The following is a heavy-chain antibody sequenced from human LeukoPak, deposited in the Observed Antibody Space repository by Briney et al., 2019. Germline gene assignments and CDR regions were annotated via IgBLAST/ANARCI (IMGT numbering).Heavy chain of an antibody. CDR1: GGSFSGYY. CDR2: INHNGST. J-gene: IGHJ6*02. Sequence: SETLSLTCAVYGGSFSGYYWSWIRQPPGKGLEWMGEINHNGSTNYNPSLNNRVTISVDTSKDQFSLKLSSVTAAGTAVYYCARGLVVVAATRYYYYGMDVWGQGTTVTVSS. V-gene: IGHV4-34*01. CDR3: ARGLVVVAATRYYYYGMDV. D-gene: IGHD2-15*01.